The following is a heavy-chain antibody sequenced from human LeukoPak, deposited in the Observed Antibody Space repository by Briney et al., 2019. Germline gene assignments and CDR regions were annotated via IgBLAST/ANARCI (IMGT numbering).Heavy chain of an antibody. D-gene: IGHD2-21*02. J-gene: IGHJ6*02. Sequence: QPGRSLRLSCAASGFTFSSYAMHWVRQAPGKGLEWVAVISYDGSNKYYADSVKGRFTISRDNSKNTLYLQMNSLRVEDTAVYYCAREDIVVVTASNSVYYYYYGMDVWGQGTTVTVSS. V-gene: IGHV3-30-3*01. CDR3: AREDIVVVTASNSVYYYYYGMDV. CDR1: GFTFSSYA. CDR2: ISYDGSNK.